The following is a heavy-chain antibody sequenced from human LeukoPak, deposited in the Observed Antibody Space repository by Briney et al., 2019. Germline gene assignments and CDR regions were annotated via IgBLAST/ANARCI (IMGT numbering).Heavy chain of an antibody. CDR3: ARDLTAAGTEGGLDS. D-gene: IGHD6-13*01. Sequence: SETLSLTCTVSGYSISSGYYWGWIRQPPGEGLEWIASIYHSGSTYYNPSLKSRVTISLDTSKNQFSLKLSSVTAADTAIYYCARDLTAAGTEGGLDSWGQGTLVTVSS. V-gene: IGHV4-38-2*02. J-gene: IGHJ4*02. CDR2: IYHSGST. CDR1: GYSISSGYY.